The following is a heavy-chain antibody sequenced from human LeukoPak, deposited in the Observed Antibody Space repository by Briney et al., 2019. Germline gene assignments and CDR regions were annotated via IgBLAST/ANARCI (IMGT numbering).Heavy chain of an antibody. CDR2: IYTSGST. CDR3: AKYTRGRNGMDV. V-gene: IGHV4-61*02. D-gene: IGHD1-26*01. J-gene: IGHJ6*02. Sequence: PSETLSLTCTVSGGSISSGSYYWNWIRQPAGKGLEWIGRIYTSGSTNYNPSLKSRVTMSVDTSKNQVSLKLSSVTAADTAVYYCAKYTRGRNGMDVWGQGTTVTVSS. CDR1: GGSISSGSYY.